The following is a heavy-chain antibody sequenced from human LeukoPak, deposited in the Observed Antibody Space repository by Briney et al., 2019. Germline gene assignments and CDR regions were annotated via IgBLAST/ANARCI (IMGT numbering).Heavy chain of an antibody. D-gene: IGHD3-22*01. Sequence: WGSLRLSCAASGFTFSSYAMSWVRQAPGKELEWVSGINTSGGSTAYADSVKGRFTISRDNPRNTLYMQVNSLRAEDTALYYCAIMHPYYDGNGYWVQWGQGTLVTVSS. V-gene: IGHV3-23*01. J-gene: IGHJ4*02. CDR2: INTSGGST. CDR3: AIMHPYYDGNGYWVQ. CDR1: GFTFSSYA.